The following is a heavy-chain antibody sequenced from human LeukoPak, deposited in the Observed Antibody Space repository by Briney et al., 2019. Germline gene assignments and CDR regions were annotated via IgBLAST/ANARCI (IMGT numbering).Heavy chain of an antibody. V-gene: IGHV4-4*02. D-gene: IGHD5-24*01. CDR1: GGSISSSNW. CDR2: IYHSGST. J-gene: IGHJ6*02. Sequence: ASETLSLTCAVSGGSISSSNWWSWVRQPPGRGREWIGEIYHSGSTNYNPSLKSRVTISVDKSKNQFSLKLSSVTAADTAVYYCARLEAYYGMDVWGQGTTVTVSS. CDR3: ARLEAYYGMDV.